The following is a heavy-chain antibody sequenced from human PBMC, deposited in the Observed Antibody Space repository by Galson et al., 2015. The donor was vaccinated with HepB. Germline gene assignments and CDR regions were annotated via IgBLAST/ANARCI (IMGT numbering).Heavy chain of an antibody. J-gene: IGHJ6*03. D-gene: IGHD3-10*01. Sequence: SVKVSCKASGYTFTSYAMNWVRQAPGQGLEWMGWINTNTGNPTYAQGFTGRFVFSLDTSVSTAYLQISSLKAEDTAVYYCASGVLLWFRELSPPPRDYYYMDVWGKGTTVTVSS. CDR1: GYTFTSYA. V-gene: IGHV7-4-1*02. CDR2: INTNTGNP. CDR3: ASGVLLWFRELSPPPRDYYYMDV.